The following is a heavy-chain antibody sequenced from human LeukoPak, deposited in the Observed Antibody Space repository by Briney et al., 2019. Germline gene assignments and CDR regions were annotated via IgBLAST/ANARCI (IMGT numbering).Heavy chain of an antibody. J-gene: IGHJ4*02. CDR1: GFTFSSFG. Sequence: GRSLRLSCSASGFTFSSFGMHWVRQAPGKGLGWVAVISYDGSNKYYADSVKGRFTISRDNSKNTLYLQMNRLRAEDTAVYYCAKGYAYYFDSSGYQIDYWGQGTLVTVSS. CDR2: ISYDGSNK. V-gene: IGHV3-30*18. CDR3: AKGYAYYFDSSGYQIDY. D-gene: IGHD3-22*01.